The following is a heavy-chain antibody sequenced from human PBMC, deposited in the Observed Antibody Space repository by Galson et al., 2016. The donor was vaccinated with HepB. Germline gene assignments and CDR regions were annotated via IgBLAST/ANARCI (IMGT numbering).Heavy chain of an antibody. D-gene: IGHD1-1*01. Sequence: ETLSLTCTVSGGSFSNSYWSWIRQPPGKGLEWIGYIHNSGTTSYNPSLKSRVTMSLDTSKNQFSLNLSSVAAADTAVYYCFRYNGGYWGQGTLVTVSS. CDR2: IHNSGTT. V-gene: IGHV4-59*01. CDR3: FRYNGGY. J-gene: IGHJ4*02. CDR1: GGSFSNSY.